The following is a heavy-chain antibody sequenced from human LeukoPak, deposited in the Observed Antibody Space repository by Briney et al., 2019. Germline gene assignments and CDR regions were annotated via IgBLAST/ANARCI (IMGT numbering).Heavy chain of an antibody. CDR1: GGSISSYY. CDR3: ARQTNWFDP. CDR2: IYYSGTT. J-gene: IGHJ5*02. V-gene: IGHV4-59*01. Sequence: SETLSLTCTVSGGSISSYYWSWIRQPPGKGLEWIGYIYYSGTTNYNPSLKSRVTISVDTSKNQFSLKLSSVTAADTAVYYCARQTNWFDPWGQGTLVTVSS.